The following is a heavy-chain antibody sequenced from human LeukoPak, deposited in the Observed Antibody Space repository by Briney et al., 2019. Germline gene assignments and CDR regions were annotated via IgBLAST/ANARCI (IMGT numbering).Heavy chain of an antibody. Sequence: PGGSLRLSCAASGFTFSSYAMSWVRQAPGKGLEWVSAISGSGGSTYYADSVKGRFTISRDNSKNTLYLQMNSLRAEDTAVYYCAKDTHYYDSSAPPFDYWGQGTLVTVSS. CDR3: AKDTHYYDSSAPPFDY. CDR2: ISGSGGST. CDR1: GFTFSSYA. D-gene: IGHD3-22*01. J-gene: IGHJ4*02. V-gene: IGHV3-23*01.